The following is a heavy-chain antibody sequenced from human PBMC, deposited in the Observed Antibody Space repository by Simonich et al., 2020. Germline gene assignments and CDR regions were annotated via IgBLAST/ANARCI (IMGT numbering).Heavy chain of an antibody. V-gene: IGHV4-38-2*01. CDR1: GYSISSGYY. CDR2: IYHSGST. Sequence: QVQLQESGPGLVKPSETLSLTCAVSGYSISSGYYWGWIRLPPGKGLGWIGSIYHSGSTYYNPSLKSRVTISVDTSKNQFSLKLSSVTAADTAVYYCARVGYSNYYYYGMDVWGQGTTVTVSS. J-gene: IGHJ6*02. CDR3: ARVGYSNYYYYGMDV. D-gene: IGHD6-13*01.